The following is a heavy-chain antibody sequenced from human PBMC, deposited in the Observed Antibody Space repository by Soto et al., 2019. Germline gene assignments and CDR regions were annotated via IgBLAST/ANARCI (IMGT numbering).Heavy chain of an antibody. Sequence: QITLKESGPTLVKPTQTLTLTCTFSGFSLSTSGVGVGWIRQPPGKALEWLALIYWDDDKRYSPSLKSRLTITTDTSKNHLVLTMTNMDPVDTATYYCARPYYFGSERLYWYFDLWGRGTLVTVSS. CDR2: IYWDDDK. CDR1: GFSLSTSGVG. CDR3: ARPYYFGSERLYWYFDL. J-gene: IGHJ2*01. D-gene: IGHD3-10*01. V-gene: IGHV2-5*02.